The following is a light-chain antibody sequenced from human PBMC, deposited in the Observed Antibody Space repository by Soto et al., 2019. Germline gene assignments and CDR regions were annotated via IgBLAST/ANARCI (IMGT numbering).Light chain of an antibody. J-gene: IGKJ5*01. V-gene: IGKV3-11*01. CDR1: QSVGSY. Sequence: EIVLTQSPATLSLSPGERATLSCRASQSVGSYLAWYQQKPGQAPRLLIYDASNRATGIPARFSGSGSGTDFTLTISNLEPEDSAVYYCQQRSNWSITFCQGTRLEIK. CDR2: DAS. CDR3: QQRSNWSIT.